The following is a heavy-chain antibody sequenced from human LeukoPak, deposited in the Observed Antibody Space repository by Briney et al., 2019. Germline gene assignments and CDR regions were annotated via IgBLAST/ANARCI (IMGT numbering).Heavy chain of an antibody. Sequence: ASVKVSCKASGYTFTSYGISWVRQAPGQGLEWMGWISAYSGNTNYAQKLQGRVTMTTDTSTSTAYMELRSLRSDDTAVYYCARDLGYCSSTSCPFDYWGQGTLVTVSS. CDR3: ARDLGYCSSTSCPFDY. D-gene: IGHD2-2*01. V-gene: IGHV1-18*01. CDR1: GYTFTSYG. CDR2: ISAYSGNT. J-gene: IGHJ4*02.